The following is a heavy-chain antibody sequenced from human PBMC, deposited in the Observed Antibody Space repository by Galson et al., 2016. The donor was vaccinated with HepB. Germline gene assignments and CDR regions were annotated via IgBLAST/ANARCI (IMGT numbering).Heavy chain of an antibody. CDR3: ASFLDSSLNWFDP. V-gene: IGHV5-10-1*01. J-gene: IGHJ5*02. CDR2: IDPSDSYT. Sequence: QSGAEVKKPGESLRISCKGSGYNFTSYWITWVRQMPGKGLEWMGRIDPSDSYTNYSLSLQGHVTISADKPIITASLQWSSLKASDTAMYYCASFLDSSLNWFDPWGQGTLVTVSS. D-gene: IGHD6-13*01. CDR1: GYNFTSYW.